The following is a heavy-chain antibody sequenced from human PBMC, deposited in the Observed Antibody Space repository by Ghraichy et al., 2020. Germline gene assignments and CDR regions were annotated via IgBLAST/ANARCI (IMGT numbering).Heavy chain of an antibody. D-gene: IGHD2-2*01. CDR1: GFTFSSYG. Sequence: GESLNISCAASGFTFSSYGMHWVRQAPGKGLEWVAVISYDGSNKYYADSVKGRFTISRDNSKNTLYLQMNSLRAEDTAVYYCAKERVVVPAAMGYYYGMDVWGQGTTVTVSS. V-gene: IGHV3-30*18. CDR3: AKERVVVPAAMGYYYGMDV. J-gene: IGHJ6*02. CDR2: ISYDGSNK.